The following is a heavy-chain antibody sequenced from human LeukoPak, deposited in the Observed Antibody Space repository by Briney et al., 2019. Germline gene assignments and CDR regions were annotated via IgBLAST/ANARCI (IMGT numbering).Heavy chain of an antibody. CDR2: VSYSGRT. CDR3: ARHERGAENLDY. J-gene: IGHJ4*02. Sequence: SETLSLTCTASGASISNYYWSWIRQPPGKGLECIGYVSYSGRTNHNPPLKSRVTISADTSKNQFSLKLTSVTAADTAVYYCARHERGAENLDYWGQGTLVTVSS. CDR1: GASISNYY. V-gene: IGHV4-59*08. D-gene: IGHD1-1*01.